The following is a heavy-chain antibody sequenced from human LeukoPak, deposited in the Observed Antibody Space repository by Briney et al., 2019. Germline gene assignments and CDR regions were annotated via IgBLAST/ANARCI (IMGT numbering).Heavy chain of an antibody. Sequence: SETLSLTCAVYGGSFSGYYWSWIRQPPGKGLEWIGEINHSGSTNYNPYLKSRVTISVDTSKNQFSLKLSSVTAADTAVYYCARRHRNSYYDSSGYSYWGQGTLVTVSS. CDR1: GGSFSGYY. J-gene: IGHJ4*02. CDR3: ARRHRNSYYDSSGYSY. V-gene: IGHV4-34*01. CDR2: INHSGST. D-gene: IGHD3-22*01.